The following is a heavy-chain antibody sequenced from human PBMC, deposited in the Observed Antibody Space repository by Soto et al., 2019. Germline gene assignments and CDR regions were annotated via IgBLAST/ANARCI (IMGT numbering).Heavy chain of an antibody. Sequence: SVKVSCKAPVYTFTGYYMHWVRQAPGQGLEWMGWINPNSGGTNYAQKFQGRVTMTRDTSISTAYMELSRLRSDDTAVYYCARGSGYANWFDPWGQGTLVTVS. CDR1: VYTFTGYY. V-gene: IGHV1-2*02. J-gene: IGHJ5*02. D-gene: IGHD5-12*01. CDR2: INPNSGGT. CDR3: ARGSGYANWFDP.